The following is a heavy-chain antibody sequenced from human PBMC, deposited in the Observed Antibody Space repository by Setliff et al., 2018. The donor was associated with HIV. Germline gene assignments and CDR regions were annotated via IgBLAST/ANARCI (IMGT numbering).Heavy chain of an antibody. Sequence: ASVKVSCKASGYSFTTYAISWVRQAPGQGLEWMGWISAYNGKTLYAQKFQGRVTMTRDTSISTAYMELNSLRSDDTAVYYCATAGGRSWFDPWGPGTLVTVSS. D-gene: IGHD3-16*01. CDR1: GYSFTTYA. J-gene: IGHJ5*02. CDR3: ATAGGRSWFDP. V-gene: IGHV1-18*01. CDR2: ISAYNGKT.